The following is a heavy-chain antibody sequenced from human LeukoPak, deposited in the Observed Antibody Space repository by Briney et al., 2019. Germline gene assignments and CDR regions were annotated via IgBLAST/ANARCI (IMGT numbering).Heavy chain of an antibody. D-gene: IGHD1-26*01. CDR3: AKGGKWDVTPFDY. CDR1: GYTFTSYD. J-gene: IGHJ4*02. V-gene: IGHV1-8*01. CDR2: MNPNSGNT. Sequence: GASVKVSCKASGYTFTSYDINWVRQTTGQGLEWMGWMNPNSGNTGYAQKFQGRVTMTRTTSMSTAYMELNSLRAEDTAVYYCAKGGKWDVTPFDYWGQGTLVTVSS.